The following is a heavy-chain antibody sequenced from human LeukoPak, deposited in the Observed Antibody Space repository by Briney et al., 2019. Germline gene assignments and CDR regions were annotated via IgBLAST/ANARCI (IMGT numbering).Heavy chain of an antibody. CDR3: TRVQASWEILGGYSFDY. J-gene: IGHJ4*02. V-gene: IGHV3-74*01. CDR1: GFTFSQYW. Sequence: GESLKISCVASGFTFSQYWMYWVRQVPGKGLEWVSRVNSDGSDTIYADSVEGRFTISRDNAKNTLFLQMNSLRAEDTAVYYCTRVQASWEILGGYSFDYWGQGILVTVSS. CDR2: VNSDGSDT. D-gene: IGHD1-26*01.